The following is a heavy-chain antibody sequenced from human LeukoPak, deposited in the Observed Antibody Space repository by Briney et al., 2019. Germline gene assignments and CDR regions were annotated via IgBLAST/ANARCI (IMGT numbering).Heavy chain of an antibody. CDR1: GDSFSSNNAP. D-gene: IGHD2-2*02. CDR3: AKGGCAIYV. CDR2: TYYRSKWYN. J-gene: IGHJ6*03. V-gene: IGHV6-1*01. Sequence: SETLTLTCAISGDSFSSNNAPWNRSTQAPARVLEWQEKTYYRSKWYNDRAVSVKSRLTINQDQSKYQFSQQLNAETPEDTPVYYCAKGGCAIYVWGRETRDRVS.